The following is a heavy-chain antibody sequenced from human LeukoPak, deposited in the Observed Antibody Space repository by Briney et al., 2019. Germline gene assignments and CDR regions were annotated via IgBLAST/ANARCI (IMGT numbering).Heavy chain of an antibody. V-gene: IGHV3-7*01. Sequence: GGSLRLSCAASGSTFSSYWMSWVRQAPGKGLEWVANIKQDGSEKYYVDSVKGRFTISRDNAKNSLYLQMNSLRAEDTAVYYCARSGYSSSWIYYYYYYGMDVWGQGTTVTVSS. CDR2: IKQDGSEK. CDR3: ARSGYSSSWIYYYYYYGMDV. J-gene: IGHJ6*02. D-gene: IGHD6-13*01. CDR1: GSTFSSYW.